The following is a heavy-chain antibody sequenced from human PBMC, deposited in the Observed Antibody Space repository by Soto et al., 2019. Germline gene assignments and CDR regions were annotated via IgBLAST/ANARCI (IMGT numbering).Heavy chain of an antibody. Sequence: QVQLVESGGGMGQPGRSLRLSCAASGFTFSPYTMHWVRQTPGKGLEWVAVISYDGSDKNYADSVRGRFTISRDNSKNTLFLQMNSLRAEDTALYYCARGGGFCGADCYKGGIDYWGQGALVTVSS. V-gene: IGHV3-30-3*01. D-gene: IGHD2-21*02. CDR1: GFTFSPYT. J-gene: IGHJ4*02. CDR2: ISYDGSDK. CDR3: ARGGGFCGADCYKGGIDY.